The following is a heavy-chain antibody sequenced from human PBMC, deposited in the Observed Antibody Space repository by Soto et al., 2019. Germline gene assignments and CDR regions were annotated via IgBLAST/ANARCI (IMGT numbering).Heavy chain of an antibody. D-gene: IGHD3-10*01. Sequence: GGSLRLSCAASGFTSRGYYMSWIRQAPGKGLEWVSYISSSGSTIYYADSVKGRFTISRDNAKNSLYLQMNSLRAEDTAVYYCAREFPGEQPRLLGYFDYWGQGTLVTVSS. J-gene: IGHJ4*02. CDR1: GFTSRGYY. V-gene: IGHV3-11*01. CDR2: ISSSGSTI. CDR3: AREFPGEQPRLLGYFDY.